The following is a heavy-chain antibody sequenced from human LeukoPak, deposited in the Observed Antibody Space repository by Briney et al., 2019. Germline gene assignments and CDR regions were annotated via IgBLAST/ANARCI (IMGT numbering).Heavy chain of an antibody. V-gene: IGHV3-30*02. CDR1: GFTFSSYG. J-gene: IGHJ3*02. CDR3: AKDPTESYYYDSSSAFDI. D-gene: IGHD3-22*01. Sequence: PGGSLRLSCAASGFTFSSYGMHWVRQAPGKGLEWVAFIRYDGSNKYYADSVKGRFTISRDNSKNTLYLQMNSLRAEDTAVYYCAKDPTESYYYDSSSAFDIWGQGTMVTVSS. CDR2: IRYDGSNK.